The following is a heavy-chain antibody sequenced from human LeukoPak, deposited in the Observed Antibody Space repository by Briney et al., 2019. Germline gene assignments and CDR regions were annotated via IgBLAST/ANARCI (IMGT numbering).Heavy chain of an antibody. J-gene: IGHJ4*02. D-gene: IGHD3-22*01. V-gene: IGHV4-39*01. CDR2: IYYSGST. CDR3: ARRAKYYYDSSGYYDY. CDR1: GGSISSSSYY. Sequence: PSETLSLTCTVSGGSISSSSYYWGWIRQPPGKGLEWIGSIYYSGSTYYNPSLKSRVTISVDTSKNQFSLKLSSVTAADTAVYYCARRAKYYYDSSGYYDYWGQGTLVTVSS.